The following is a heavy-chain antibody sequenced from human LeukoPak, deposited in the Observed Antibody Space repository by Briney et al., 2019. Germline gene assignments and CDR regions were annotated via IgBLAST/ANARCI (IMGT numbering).Heavy chain of an antibody. D-gene: IGHD3-10*01. CDR2: IKQDGSEK. J-gene: IGHJ6*03. Sequence: GGSLRLSCVGSGFTFTTYWMSWVRQAPGKGLEWVANIKQDGSEKYYVDSVKGRFTISRDNANNSLYLQMNSLRAEDTAVYYCARSELGYNYHYMDVWGKGTTVTISS. CDR3: ARSELGYNYHYMDV. CDR1: GFTFTTYW. V-gene: IGHV3-7*01.